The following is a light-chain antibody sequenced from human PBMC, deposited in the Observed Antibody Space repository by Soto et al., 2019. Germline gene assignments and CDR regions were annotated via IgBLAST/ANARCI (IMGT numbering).Light chain of an antibody. V-gene: IGKV1-39*01. Sequence: DIQMTQSPSSLSASVGDRVTITCRASQSVGTYLNWYQQKPGKAPNLLIYAASSLRSGVPSRFRGSGSGTDFTLTISSLEPEDFATYYCQESYSSPRGTFGPGTKVDIK. J-gene: IGKJ3*01. CDR3: QESYSSPRGT. CDR2: AAS. CDR1: QSVGTY.